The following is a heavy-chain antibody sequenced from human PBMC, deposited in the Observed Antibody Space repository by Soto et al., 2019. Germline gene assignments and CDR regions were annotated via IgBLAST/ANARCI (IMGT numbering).Heavy chain of an antibody. CDR2: ISGSGGST. Sequence: GGSLRLSCAASGFTFSSYAMSWVRQAPGKGLEWVSAISGSGGSTYYADSVKGRFTISRDNSKNTLYLQMNSLRAEDTAVYYCAKCIAARPVYYYYGMDVWGQGTTVTVSS. V-gene: IGHV3-23*01. CDR3: AKCIAARPVYYYYGMDV. J-gene: IGHJ6*02. CDR1: GFTFSSYA. D-gene: IGHD6-6*01.